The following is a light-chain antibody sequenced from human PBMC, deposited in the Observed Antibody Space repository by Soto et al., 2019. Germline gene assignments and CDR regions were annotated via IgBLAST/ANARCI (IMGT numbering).Light chain of an antibody. CDR3: QQSYSAPWT. Sequence: DIQMTQSPSTLSASVADRVTITCRASQSVSVYLNWYHQTPGKAPKLLIYKVSSLQSGVPSRFSGSGLGTNFSLTITSLQAEDSGSYYCQQSYSAPWTFGQGT. CDR2: KVS. J-gene: IGKJ1*01. CDR1: QSVSVY. V-gene: IGKV1-39*01.